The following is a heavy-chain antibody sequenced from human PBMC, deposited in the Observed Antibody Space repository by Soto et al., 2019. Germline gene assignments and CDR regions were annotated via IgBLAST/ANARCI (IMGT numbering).Heavy chain of an antibody. J-gene: IGHJ4*02. CDR1: GFTFSSYG. D-gene: IGHD1-26*01. CDR3: ARDSGSYLGGFDY. CDR2: IWSDGSNK. Sequence: QVQLVESGGGVVQPGRSLRLSCAASGFTFSSYGMHWVRQAPGKGLEWVAVIWSDGSNKYYADSVKGRFTISRDNSKNTLYLQMNSLRGEETAVYYCARDSGSYLGGFDYWGQGTLVTVSS. V-gene: IGHV3-33*01.